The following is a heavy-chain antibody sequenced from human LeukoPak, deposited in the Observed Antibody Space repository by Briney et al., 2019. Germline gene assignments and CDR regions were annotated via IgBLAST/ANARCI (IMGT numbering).Heavy chain of an antibody. Sequence: PGASLRLSCVASGFTFKTYGFHWVRQPPGKGLEWVAVIWSDGSQKYYAGSLKGRFTISRDDSKNTLYLQMNSLSVEDTAVYYCARDGAVGRPIDPWGQGTLVTVSS. CDR1: GFTFKTYG. CDR2: IWSDGSQK. CDR3: ARDGAVGRPIDP. D-gene: IGHD3-10*01. V-gene: IGHV3-33*01. J-gene: IGHJ5*02.